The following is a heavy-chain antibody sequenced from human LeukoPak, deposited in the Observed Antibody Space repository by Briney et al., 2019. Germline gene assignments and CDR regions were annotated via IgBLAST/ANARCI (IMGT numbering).Heavy chain of an antibody. CDR1: GGSFSGYY. V-gene: IGHV4-34*01. Sequence: PSETLSLTCAVYGGSFSGYYWSWIRQPPGKGLEWIGEINHSGSTNYNPSLKSRVTMSVDTSKNQFSLKLSSVTAADTAVYYCAREGSSSGYYYSGVFDYWGQGTLVTVSS. CDR2: INHSGST. J-gene: IGHJ4*02. CDR3: AREGSSSGYYYSGVFDY. D-gene: IGHD3-22*01.